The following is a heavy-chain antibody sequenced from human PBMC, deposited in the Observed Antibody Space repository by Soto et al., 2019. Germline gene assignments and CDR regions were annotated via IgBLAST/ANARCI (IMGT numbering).Heavy chain of an antibody. CDR3: ASGIQLWLRRINNGYSG. Sequence: QVQLVQSGAAVNKPESSVKVSCKAPGGTFSTYAISWVRQAPGQGLEWMGGIIPMFGTANYAQRFQDRVTITADESTNTVYMELSRLRSEDTAVYFCASGIQLWLRRINNGYSGWGQGTLVTVSS. V-gene: IGHV1-69*12. CDR2: IIPMFGTA. D-gene: IGHD5-18*01. J-gene: IGHJ4*02. CDR1: GGTFSTYA.